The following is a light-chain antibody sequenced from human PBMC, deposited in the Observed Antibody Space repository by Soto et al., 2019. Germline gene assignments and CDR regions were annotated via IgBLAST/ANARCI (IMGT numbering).Light chain of an antibody. J-gene: IGKJ1*01. CDR2: GTS. CDR1: QTVGSAY. Sequence: EIVLTQSPGTLSLSPGDRASLSCRASQTVGSAYLAWYQHKPGQAPRLLIFGTSSRATGIPDRFSGSGSGTDFTLTISSLAPEDFAVYYCQQYGSSRWSFGQGTKVEAK. V-gene: IGKV3-20*01. CDR3: QQYGSSRWS.